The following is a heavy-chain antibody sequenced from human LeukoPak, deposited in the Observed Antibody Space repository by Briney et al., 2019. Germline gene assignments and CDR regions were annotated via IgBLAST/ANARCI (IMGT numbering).Heavy chain of an antibody. CDR1: GGSISSYY. J-gene: IGHJ6*03. CDR2: IYYSGST. V-gene: IGHV4-59*01. CDR3: ARSVEGYCSGGSCYSYYYYMDV. Sequence: SETLSLTCTVSGGSISSYYWSWIRQPPGKGLEWIGYIYYSGSTNYNPSLKSRVTISVDTSKNQFSLKLSSVTAADTAVYYCARSVEGYCSGGSCYSYYYYMDVWGKGTTVTVAS. D-gene: IGHD2-15*01.